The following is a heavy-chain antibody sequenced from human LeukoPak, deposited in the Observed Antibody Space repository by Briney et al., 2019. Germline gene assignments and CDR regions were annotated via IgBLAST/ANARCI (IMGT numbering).Heavy chain of an antibody. CDR2: IYSTGRV. Sequence: SETLSLTCTVSGVSITSGTYYWTWIRQPAGKGLEWIGRIYSTGRVNYNPSLKSQVTMSVDTSKNQFSLNLSSVTAADTAVYYCARYNDYGDYALDYWGQGTLVTVSS. J-gene: IGHJ4*02. CDR3: ARYNDYGDYALDY. V-gene: IGHV4-61*02. CDR1: GVSITSGTYY. D-gene: IGHD4-17*01.